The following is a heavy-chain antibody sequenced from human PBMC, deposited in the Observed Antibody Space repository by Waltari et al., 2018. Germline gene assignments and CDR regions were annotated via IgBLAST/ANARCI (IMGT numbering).Heavy chain of an antibody. Sequence: EVQLVESGGGLVQPGGSLRLSCAAAGITFSNYRMNWVRQAPGRGLEWVLYIVPTISARSYSYSVKGRFTISRDNAKNSLYLQMNSLRDEDTAVYYCASPSLGSGSYCAFDIWGQGTMVTVSS. V-gene: IGHV3-48*02. J-gene: IGHJ3*02. CDR2: IVPTISAR. CDR1: GITFSNYR. CDR3: ASPSLGSGSYCAFDI. D-gene: IGHD3-10*01.